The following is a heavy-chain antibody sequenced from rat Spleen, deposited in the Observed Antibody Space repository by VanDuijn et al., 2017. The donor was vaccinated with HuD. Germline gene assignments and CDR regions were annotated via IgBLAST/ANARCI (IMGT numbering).Heavy chain of an antibody. CDR2: ISTGGGNT. CDR1: GFTFSNYD. V-gene: IGHV5S13*01. Sequence: EVQLVESGGGLVQPGRSLKLSCAASGFTFSNYDMAWVRQAPTKGLEWIASISTGGGNTYYRDSVKGRFTISRDNAKNTQYLQMDSLRSEDTATYYCARQATTSYYFDYWGQGVMVTVSS. J-gene: IGHJ2*01. D-gene: IGHD1-10*01. CDR3: ARQATTSYYFDY.